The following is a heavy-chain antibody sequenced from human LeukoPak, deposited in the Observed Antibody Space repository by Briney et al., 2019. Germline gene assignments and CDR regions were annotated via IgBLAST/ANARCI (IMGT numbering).Heavy chain of an antibody. CDR2: INSDGTTP. J-gene: IGHJ3*02. V-gene: IGHV3-74*01. CDR3: ARYCSSTSCYLAHAFDI. D-gene: IGHD2-2*01. Sequence: GGSLRLSCAASGFTFSSYWMHWVRQAPGKGLVWVSRINSDGTTPSYADSVRGRFTISRDNAKNTLYLQMNSLRAEDTAVYYCARYCSSTSCYLAHAFDIWGQGTMVTVSS. CDR1: GFTFSSYW.